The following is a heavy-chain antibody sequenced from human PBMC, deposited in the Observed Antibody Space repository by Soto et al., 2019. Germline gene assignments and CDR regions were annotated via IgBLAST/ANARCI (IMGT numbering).Heavy chain of an antibody. CDR3: ARGSGAGYYYYYYMDV. J-gene: IGHJ6*03. CDR1: GFTFSSYG. D-gene: IGHD6-19*01. CDR2: IWYDGSNK. Sequence: GGSLRLSCAASGFTFSSYGMHWVRQAPGKGLEWVAVIWYDGSNKYYADSVKGRFTISRDNSKNTLYLQMNSLRAEDTAVYYCARGSGAGYYYYYYMDVWGTGTTVTVSS. V-gene: IGHV3-33*01.